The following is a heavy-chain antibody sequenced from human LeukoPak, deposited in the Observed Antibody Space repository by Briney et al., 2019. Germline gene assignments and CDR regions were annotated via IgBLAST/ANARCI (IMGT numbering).Heavy chain of an antibody. CDR2: VDPEDGET. CDR1: GYTFTDYY. Sequence: GATVKISCKASGYTFTDYYLHWVRQAPGKGLEWMGRVDPEDGETLYAEKFEGRVALTADTSTDTAYMELSSLRSEDTAVYYCATDQGVDAFEVWGQGTMVTVSS. V-gene: IGHV1-69-2*01. J-gene: IGHJ3*01. CDR3: ATDQGVDAFEV.